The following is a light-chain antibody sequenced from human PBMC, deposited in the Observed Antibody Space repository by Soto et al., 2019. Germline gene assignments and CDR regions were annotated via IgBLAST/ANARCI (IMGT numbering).Light chain of an antibody. CDR2: GAS. J-gene: IGKJ1*01. V-gene: IGKV3-15*01. CDR3: QQYNNWPRT. CDR1: QSVSSS. Sequence: EIVITQSPATLSVSPGXRATLSCRASQSVSSSLAWYQQKPGQAPRLLIYGASTRATGIPARFSGSGSGTESTLTISSLQSEDFAVYYCQQYNNWPRTFGQGTKVDSK.